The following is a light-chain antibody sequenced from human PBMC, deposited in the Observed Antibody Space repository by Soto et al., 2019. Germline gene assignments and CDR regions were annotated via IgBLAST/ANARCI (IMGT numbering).Light chain of an antibody. J-gene: IGKJ3*01. CDR1: QSVSPSS. Sequence: EILLTQSPGTLSLSPGERATLSCRASQSVSPSSLAWYQQKPGQAPRLLIYGASTRATGIPASFIGNGSGTEFTLTASSLQPEDFAVYYCQQYNNWPFTFGPGTKVDIK. CDR3: QQYNNWPFT. CDR2: GAS. V-gene: IGKV3-15*01.